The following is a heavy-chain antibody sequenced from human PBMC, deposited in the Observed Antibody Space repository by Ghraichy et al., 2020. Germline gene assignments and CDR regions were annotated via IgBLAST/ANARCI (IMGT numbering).Heavy chain of an antibody. V-gene: IGHV3-64D*06. CDR1: GFTFSSYA. Sequence: GGSLRLSCSASGFTFSSYAMHWVRQAPGKGLEYVSAISSNGGSTYYADSVKGRFTISRDNSKNTLYLQMSSLRAEDTAVYYCVKKDVAGLPRVFDYWGQGTLVTVSS. CDR2: ISSNGGST. CDR3: VKKDVAGLPRVFDY. J-gene: IGHJ4*02. D-gene: IGHD6-19*01.